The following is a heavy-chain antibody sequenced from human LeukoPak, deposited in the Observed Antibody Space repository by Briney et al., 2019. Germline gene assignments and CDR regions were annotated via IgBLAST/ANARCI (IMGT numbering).Heavy chain of an antibody. CDR1: GVSISTYY. CDR2: IYYSGST. CDR3: ARVRCSGGSCYDFDY. D-gene: IGHD2-15*01. Sequence: SETLTVTCTVSGVSISTYYWSWIRQPPGKGLDWIGYIYYSGSTNYNPSLKSRVTISVDTSKNQFSLKLSSVTAADTAVYYCARVRCSGGSCYDFDYWGQGPLVTVSS. J-gene: IGHJ4*02. V-gene: IGHV4-59*01.